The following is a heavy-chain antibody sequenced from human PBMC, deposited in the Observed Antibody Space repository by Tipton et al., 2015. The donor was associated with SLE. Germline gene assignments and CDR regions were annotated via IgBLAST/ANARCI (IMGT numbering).Heavy chain of an antibody. D-gene: IGHD3-10*01. CDR3: AGGLLWFREPFGY. CDR1: GFTFSSYA. CDR2: ISYDGSNK. J-gene: IGHJ4*02. Sequence: SLRLSCAASGFTFSSYAMHWVRQAPGKGLEWVAVISYDGSNKYYADSVKGRFTISRDNSKNTLYLQMNSLRAEDTAVYYCAGGLLWFREPFGYWGQGTLVTVSS. V-gene: IGHV3-30*04.